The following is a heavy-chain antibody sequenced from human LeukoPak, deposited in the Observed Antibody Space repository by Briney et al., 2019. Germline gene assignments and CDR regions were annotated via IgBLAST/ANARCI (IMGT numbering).Heavy chain of an antibody. CDR2: IYYSGST. J-gene: IGHJ4*02. CDR1: GGSISSHY. CDR3: ARLHRGKGSRAFYFDY. Sequence: SETLSLTCTVSGGSISSHYWSWIRQPPGKGLDWIGYIYYSGSTNYNPSLKSRVTISVDTSSNQLSLKLNSVTAADTAVYYCARLHRGKGSRAFYFDYWGQGTLVTVSS. V-gene: IGHV4-59*08. D-gene: IGHD4-23*01.